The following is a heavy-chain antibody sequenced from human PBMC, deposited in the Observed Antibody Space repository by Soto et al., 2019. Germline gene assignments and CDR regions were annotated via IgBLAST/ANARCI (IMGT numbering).Heavy chain of an antibody. V-gene: IGHV4-34*01. CDR2: IYHSGTT. Sequence: PSETLSLTCTVYGGSLSSYYWNWIRQPPGKGLEWIGEIYHSGTTNYIPSLKSRVTISADTSKNQFSLKLTSVTAADTAVYYCARSERTLSYYYGMDVWGQGTTVTVSS. J-gene: IGHJ6*02. CDR1: GGSLSSYY. CDR3: ARSERTLSYYYGMDV.